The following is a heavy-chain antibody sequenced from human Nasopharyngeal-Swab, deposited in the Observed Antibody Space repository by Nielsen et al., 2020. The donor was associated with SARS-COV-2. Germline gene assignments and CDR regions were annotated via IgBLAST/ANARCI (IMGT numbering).Heavy chain of an antibody. D-gene: IGHD2-15*01. Sequence: ASAKVSCKVSGYTLTELSMHWVRQAPGKGLEWMGGFDPEDGETIYAQKFQGRVTMTEDTSTDTAYMELSSLRSEDTAVYYCATLMAGGGSLGNWFDPWGQGTLVTVSS. CDR2: FDPEDGET. CDR3: ATLMAGGGSLGNWFDP. V-gene: IGHV1-24*01. CDR1: GYTLTELS. J-gene: IGHJ5*02.